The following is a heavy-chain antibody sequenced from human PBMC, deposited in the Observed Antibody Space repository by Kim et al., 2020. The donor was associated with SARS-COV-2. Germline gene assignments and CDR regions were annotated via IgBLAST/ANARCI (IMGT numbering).Heavy chain of an antibody. CDR2: ISGSGGSI. V-gene: IGHV3-23*01. CDR1: GFTFSSYD. J-gene: IGHJ6*02. Sequence: GGSLRLSCAASGFTFSSYDMSWVRQAPGKGLEWVSAISGSGGSIYYADSVKGRFTISRDNSKNTLYLQMNSLRAEDTAVYYCAKDLRYMSVSHRAAYYYYGRSVWGQGTTVTVSS. D-gene: IGHD1-20*01. CDR3: AKDLRYMSVSHRAAYYYYGRSV.